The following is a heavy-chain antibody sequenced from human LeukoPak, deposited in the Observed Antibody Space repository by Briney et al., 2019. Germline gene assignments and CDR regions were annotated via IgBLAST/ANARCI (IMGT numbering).Heavy chain of an antibody. J-gene: IGHJ4*02. CDR1: GFTFNSSA. CDR3: ARDYSTTTCYKAFDY. V-gene: IGHV3-23*01. Sequence: GGSLRLSCAASGFTFNSSAMSWVRQAPGKGLEWVSAISASGASTFYADFVKGRFTISRDNSKNTLYLQMNSLRAEDTAVYYCARDYSTTTCYKAFDYWGQGTLVTVSS. D-gene: IGHD2-2*02. CDR2: ISASGAST.